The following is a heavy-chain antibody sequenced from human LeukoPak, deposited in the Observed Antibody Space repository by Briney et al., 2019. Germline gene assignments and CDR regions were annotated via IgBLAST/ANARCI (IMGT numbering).Heavy chain of an antibody. CDR3: ARGPSNVDIVATTPFDY. CDR2: ISYDGSNK. Sequence: GGSLRLSCAASGFTFSSYAMHWVRQAPGKGLEWVAVISYDGSNKYYADSVKGRFTISRDNSKNTLYLQMNSLRAEDTAVYYCARGPSNVDIVATTPFDYWGQGTLVTVSS. D-gene: IGHD5-12*01. CDR1: GFTFSSYA. V-gene: IGHV3-30*04. J-gene: IGHJ4*02.